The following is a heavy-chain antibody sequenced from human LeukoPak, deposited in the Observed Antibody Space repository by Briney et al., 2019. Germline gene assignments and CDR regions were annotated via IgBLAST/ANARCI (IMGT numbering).Heavy chain of an antibody. D-gene: IGHD3-16*01. Sequence: SETLSLTCAVSGYSISSAYYWGWIRQPPGKGLEWIGSMYHSGNTYYNPSLNSRVTISVDTSKNQFSLRVSSVTAADTAVYYCARGITQSSYYYYYMDVWGKGTTVTVS. V-gene: IGHV4-38-2*01. J-gene: IGHJ6*03. CDR2: MYHSGNT. CDR1: GYSISSAYY. CDR3: ARGITQSSYYYYYMDV.